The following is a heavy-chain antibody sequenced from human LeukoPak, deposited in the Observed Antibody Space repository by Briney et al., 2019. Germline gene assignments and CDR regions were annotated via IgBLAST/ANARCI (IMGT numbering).Heavy chain of an antibody. V-gene: IGHV1-46*01. Sequence: ASVKVSCKASGCTFTSYYIRWVRQAPGQGLEWMGGIIPIFGSTSYAQKFQGRVTMTRDTSTSTVYMELSSLRSEDTAVYYCARDEWYYYGSGSYYSWFDPWGQGTLVTVSS. CDR2: IIPIFGST. CDR3: ARDEWYYYGSGSYYSWFDP. J-gene: IGHJ5*02. D-gene: IGHD3-10*01. CDR1: GCTFTSYY.